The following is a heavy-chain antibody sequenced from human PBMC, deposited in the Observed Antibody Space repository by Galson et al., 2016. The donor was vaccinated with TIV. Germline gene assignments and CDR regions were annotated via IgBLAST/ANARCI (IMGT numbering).Heavy chain of an antibody. J-gene: IGHJ4*01. CDR2: IYWDGDK. CDR1: GFSLATNEMG. CDR3: ARRRATSGTIFDS. V-gene: IGHV2-5*02. Sequence: PALVKPTQTLTMTCDFSGFSLATNEMGVGWIRQSPGKALEWLAVIYWDGDKRYRPSLRSRLTVTKDTFNNQVVLNMTKMDPLDTGRYYCARRRATSGTIFDSLGPGFLVTVS. D-gene: IGHD1-14*01.